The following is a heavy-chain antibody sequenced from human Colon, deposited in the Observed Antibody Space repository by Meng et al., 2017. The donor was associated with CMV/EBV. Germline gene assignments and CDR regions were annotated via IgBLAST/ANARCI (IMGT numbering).Heavy chain of an antibody. CDR2: ISSSTYTT. V-gene: IGHV3-48*04. CDR3: ARASIPDTGMGLDN. J-gene: IGHJ4*02. Sequence: GESLKISCSASGFTFSHYSMNWVRQAPGKGLEWISYISSSTYTTYYVDSVKGRFTISRDNAKNTIYLQMNSLGADDTAVYYCARASIPDTGMGLDNWGQGT. CDR1: GFTFSHYS. D-gene: IGHD2-8*02.